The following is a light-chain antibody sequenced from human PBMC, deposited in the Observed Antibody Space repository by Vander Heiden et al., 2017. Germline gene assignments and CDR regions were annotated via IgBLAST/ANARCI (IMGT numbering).Light chain of an antibody. Sequence: DIVMTQSPLSLPVTPGEPASISCRSSQSLLHSNGYNYLDWYLQKPGQSPQLLIYLGSNRASGVPDRFSGSGSGTDFTLKISRVEAEDVGVYYCMQDLQLGTFGPGTKVDIK. CDR1: QSLLHSNGYNY. J-gene: IGKJ3*01. V-gene: IGKV2-28*01. CDR2: LGS. CDR3: MQDLQLGT.